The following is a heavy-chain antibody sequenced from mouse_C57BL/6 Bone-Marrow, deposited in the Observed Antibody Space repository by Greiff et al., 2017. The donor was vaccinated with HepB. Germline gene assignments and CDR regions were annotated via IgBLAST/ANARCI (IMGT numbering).Heavy chain of an antibody. Sequence: QVQLKESGAELARPGASVKLSCKASGYTFTSYGISWVKQRTGQGLEWIGEIYPRSGNTYYNEKFKGKATLTADKSSSTAYMELRSLTSEDSAVYFCARLGRYYFDYWGQGTTLTVSS. D-gene: IGHD4-1*01. CDR1: GYTFTSYG. CDR3: ARLGRYYFDY. J-gene: IGHJ2*01. V-gene: IGHV1-81*01. CDR2: IYPRSGNT.